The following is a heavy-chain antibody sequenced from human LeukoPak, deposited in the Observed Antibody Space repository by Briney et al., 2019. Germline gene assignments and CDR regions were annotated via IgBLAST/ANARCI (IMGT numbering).Heavy chain of an antibody. J-gene: IGHJ4*02. CDR1: GFTFSAYA. D-gene: IGHD3-3*01. CDR3: ARGVEYYDFWSGKIDY. V-gene: IGHV3-64*04. CDR2: ISPNGGST. Sequence: GVLRLSCSASGFTFSAYAMHWVRQAPGKGLEYVSAISPNGGSTYYADSVKGRFTISRDNSKNTLYLQMNSLRAEDTAVYYCARGVEYYDFWSGKIDYWGQGTLVTVSS.